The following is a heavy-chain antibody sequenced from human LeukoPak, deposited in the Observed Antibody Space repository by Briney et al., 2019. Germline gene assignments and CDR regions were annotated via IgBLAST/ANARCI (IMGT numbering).Heavy chain of an antibody. CDR3: ARGSRYVLRFLEWSSLHAFDI. V-gene: IGHV4-61*01. Sequence: KASETLSLTCTVSGGFVTSRFYWSWIRQSPGKGLEWICYIYNTGGTKYNPCLKSRLTIAVDTSKNQFSLILSSVTAADTAVYYCARGSRYVLRFLEWSSLHAFDIWGQGTMVTVSS. J-gene: IGHJ3*02. CDR2: IYNTGGT. CDR1: GGFVTSRFY. D-gene: IGHD3-3*01.